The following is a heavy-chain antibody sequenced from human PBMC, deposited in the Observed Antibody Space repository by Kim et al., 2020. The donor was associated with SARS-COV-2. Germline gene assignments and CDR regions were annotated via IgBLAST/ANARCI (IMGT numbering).Heavy chain of an antibody. D-gene: IGHD6-13*01. Sequence: YVDFVKGRFTNSRDNAKNSLYLQMNSLRAEDTAVYYCACLSSSSWYFDYWGQGTLVTVSS. V-gene: IGHV3-7*01. J-gene: IGHJ4*02. CDR3: ACLSSSSWYFDY.